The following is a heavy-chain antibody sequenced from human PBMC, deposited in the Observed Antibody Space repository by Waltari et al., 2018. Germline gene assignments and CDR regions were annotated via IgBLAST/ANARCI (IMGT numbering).Heavy chain of an antibody. CDR3: VTQRPWEDY. D-gene: IGHD1-26*01. CDR1: GYTFTDSY. CDR2: MNPNNNYP. Sequence: QVQLVQSGAEVRKPGASVKVSCKTSGYTFTDSYFHWVRQAPGQGLEWMGRMNPNNNYPIYEQKFQGRVTMTRDTSITTAYMELSSLTSDDTALYYCVTQRPWEDYWGQGTRVTVSP. J-gene: IGHJ4*02. V-gene: IGHV1-2*06.